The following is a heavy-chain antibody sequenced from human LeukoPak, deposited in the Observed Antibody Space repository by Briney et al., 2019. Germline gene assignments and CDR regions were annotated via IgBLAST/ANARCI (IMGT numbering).Heavy chain of an antibody. CDR1: GFTFSSYS. Sequence: GGSLRLSCAASGFTFSSYSMNWVRQAPGKGLEWVSSISSSSSYIYYADSVKGRFTISRDNAKNSLYLQMNSLRAEDTAVYYCARDTRPHYYYDSSGHEYYFDYWGQGTLVTVSS. J-gene: IGHJ4*02. D-gene: IGHD3-22*01. V-gene: IGHV3-21*01. CDR2: ISSSSSYI. CDR3: ARDTRPHYYYDSSGHEYYFDY.